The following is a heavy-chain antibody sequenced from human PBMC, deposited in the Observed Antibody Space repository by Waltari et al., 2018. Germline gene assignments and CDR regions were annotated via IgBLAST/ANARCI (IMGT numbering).Heavy chain of an antibody. J-gene: IGHJ5*02. CDR3: ARGGSDYVWGSYRWGNWFDP. CDR1: GGSISSGGYY. V-gene: IGHV4-31*01. Sequence: QVQLQESGPGLVKPSQTLSLTCTVSGGSISSGGYYWSWIRQHPGKGLEWIGYIYYSGRTYYNPSLKSLVTISVDTSKNQFSLKLSSVTAADTAVYYCARGGSDYVWGSYRWGNWFDPWGQGTLVTVSS. D-gene: IGHD3-16*02. CDR2: IYYSGRT.